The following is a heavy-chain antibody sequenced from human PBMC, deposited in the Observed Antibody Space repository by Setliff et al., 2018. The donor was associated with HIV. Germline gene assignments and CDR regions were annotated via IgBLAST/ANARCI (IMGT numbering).Heavy chain of an antibody. CDR1: GGSIRTGAYY. CDR2: IYYDGRT. CDR3: ARGGAVSADLDS. J-gene: IGHJ4*02. D-gene: IGHD3-16*01. V-gene: IGHV4-39*07. Sequence: SETLSLTCTVSGGSIRTGAYYWGWIRQHPGKGLEWIGSIYYDGRTFYKPALKSRLTISVDTSKNQFSLRLNSVTAADTAVYFCARGGAVSADLDSWGQGTLVTVSS.